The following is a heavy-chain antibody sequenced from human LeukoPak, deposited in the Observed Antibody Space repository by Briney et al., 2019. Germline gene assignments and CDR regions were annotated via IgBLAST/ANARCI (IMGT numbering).Heavy chain of an antibody. D-gene: IGHD3-10*01. Sequence: GGSLRLSCAASGFTFSSYEMNWVRQAPGKGLEWVSYISSSGSTIYYADSVKGRFTISRDNAKNSLYLQMNSLRAEDTAVYYCARDWGYYYGSGSSSLFFDYWGQGTLVTVSS. CDR3: ARDWGYYYGSGSSSLFFDY. CDR2: ISSSGSTI. J-gene: IGHJ4*02. V-gene: IGHV3-48*03. CDR1: GFTFSSYE.